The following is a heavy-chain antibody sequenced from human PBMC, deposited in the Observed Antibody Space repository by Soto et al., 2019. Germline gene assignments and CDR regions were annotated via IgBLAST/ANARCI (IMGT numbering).Heavy chain of an antibody. CDR2: IYWDDDK. J-gene: IGHJ4*02. D-gene: IGHD6-6*01. Sequence: GSGPTLVNPTQTLTLTCTFSGFSLSTDDVGVGWIRQPPGKAPDWLAVIYWDDDKRYSPSLKSRLTITKDTSKNQVLLTMTNMDPVDTATYFCARSKYSISSFDYWGQGALVTVS. CDR3: ARSKYSISSFDY. V-gene: IGHV2-5*02. CDR1: GFSLSTDDVG.